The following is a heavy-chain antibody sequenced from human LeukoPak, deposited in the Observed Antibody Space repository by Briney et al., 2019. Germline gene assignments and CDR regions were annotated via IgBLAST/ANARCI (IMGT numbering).Heavy chain of an antibody. CDR3: ARDLSSGNYYYGMDV. CDR1: GFTFSNFA. V-gene: IGHV3-64*01. J-gene: IGHJ6*02. D-gene: IGHD3-22*01. Sequence: GGSLRLSCAASGFTFSNFAMHWVRQAPGKGLEYVSAIRGDGGWTYYANSVKGRFTISRDNYKNTLYLQMGSLRPEDMAVYYCARDLSSGNYYYGMDVWGQGTTVSVSS. CDR2: IRGDGGWT.